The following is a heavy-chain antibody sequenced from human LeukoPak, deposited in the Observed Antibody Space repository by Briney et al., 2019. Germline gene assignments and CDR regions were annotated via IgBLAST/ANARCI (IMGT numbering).Heavy chain of an antibody. CDR3: ARDINAYSGYDRVDP. Sequence: GAPVKVSCKASGYTFTDYYMHWLRQVPGQGLEWMGWIYPNSGATKYAQKFQGRVTMTRDTSISTAYMDLSSLRSDDTAVYYCARDINAYSGYDRVDPWGQGTLVTVSS. CDR2: IYPNSGAT. J-gene: IGHJ5*02. CDR1: GYTFTDYY. D-gene: IGHD5-12*01. V-gene: IGHV1-2*02.